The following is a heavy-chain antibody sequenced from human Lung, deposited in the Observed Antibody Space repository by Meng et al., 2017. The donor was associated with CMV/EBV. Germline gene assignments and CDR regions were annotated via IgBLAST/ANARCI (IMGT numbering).Heavy chain of an antibody. V-gene: IGHV4-38-2*02. Sequence: LSCTVSGYSINSGYYWGWIRQPPGKGLEWIGSVYKSGTTYYKPSLKSRVTISLETSKNQFSLKLSSVTAADTAVYYCARGFHGTVDYWGQGTLVT. CDR1: GYSINSGYY. J-gene: IGHJ4*02. CDR2: VYKSGTT. CDR3: ARGFHGTVDY.